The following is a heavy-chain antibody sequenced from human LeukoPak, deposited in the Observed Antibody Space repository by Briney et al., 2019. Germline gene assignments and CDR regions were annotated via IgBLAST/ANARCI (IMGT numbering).Heavy chain of an antibody. Sequence: SETLSLTCTVSGGSVSSGSYYWSWIRQPPGKGLEWIGYIYYSGSTNYNPFLKSRVTISVDTSKNQFSLKLSSVTAADTAVYYCARDHYDFWSGYYYGMDVWGQGTTVTVSS. J-gene: IGHJ6*02. CDR2: IYYSGST. CDR1: GGSVSSGSYY. D-gene: IGHD3-3*01. CDR3: ARDHYDFWSGYYYGMDV. V-gene: IGHV4-61*01.